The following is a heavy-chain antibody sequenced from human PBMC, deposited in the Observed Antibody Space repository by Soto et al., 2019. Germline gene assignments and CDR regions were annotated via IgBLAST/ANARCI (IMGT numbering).Heavy chain of an antibody. J-gene: IGHJ6*03. CDR2: ISSSSSTI. V-gene: IGHV3-48*01. D-gene: IGHD3-9*01. CDR3: ARKRYFDWSSSDYYMDV. Sequence: GGSLRLSCAASGFTFSSYSMNWVRQAPGKGLEWVSYISSSSSTIYYADSVKGRFTISRDNAKNSLYLQMNSLRAEDTAVYYCARKRYFDWSSSDYYMDVWGKGPRSPSP. CDR1: GFTFSSYS.